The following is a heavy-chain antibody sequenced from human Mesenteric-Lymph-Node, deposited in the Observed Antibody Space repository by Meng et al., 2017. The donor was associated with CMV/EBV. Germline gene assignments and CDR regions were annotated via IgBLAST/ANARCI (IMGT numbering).Heavy chain of an antibody. Sequence: GGSLRLSCAASGFTFSSYEMNWVRQAPGKGLEWVSYISSSGSTIYHADSVKGRFTISRDNAKNSLYLQMNSLRADDTAVYHCARGVVTYGLDVWGQGTTVTVSS. J-gene: IGHJ6*02. CDR2: ISSSGSTI. CDR1: GFTFSSYE. V-gene: IGHV3-48*03. CDR3: ARGVVTYGLDV. D-gene: IGHD2-15*01.